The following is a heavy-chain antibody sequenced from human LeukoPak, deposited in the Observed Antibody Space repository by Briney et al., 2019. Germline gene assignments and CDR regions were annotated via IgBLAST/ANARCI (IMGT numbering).Heavy chain of an antibody. V-gene: IGHV3-64*01. J-gene: IGHJ4*02. CDR3: ARGGMVNPWSSYNAPDY. CDR1: GFIFSNYD. Sequence: GGSLRLSCATSGFIFSNYDMHWVRQAPGKGLEYVSSINTNGGSTYYATSVKGRFTISRDSRTDTLYLQLGSVRPEDTAVYYCARGGMVNPWSSYNAPDYWGQGTLVTVSS. D-gene: IGHD3-3*01. CDR2: INTNGGST.